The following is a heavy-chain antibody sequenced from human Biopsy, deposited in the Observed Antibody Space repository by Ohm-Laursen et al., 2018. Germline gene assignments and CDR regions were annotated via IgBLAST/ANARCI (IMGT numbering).Heavy chain of an antibody. CDR3: ARDSGILNYGNFKYYHYYGMDV. CDR2: IYYSVMT. V-gene: IGHV4-59*11. CDR1: GFTFNSHE. Sequence: LRLSCSASGFTFNSHEMNWVRQAPGKGLEWIGHIYYSVMTNYNPSLQSRVSISVDTSRNQVSLTLSSVTAADTAVYYCARDSGILNYGNFKYYHYYGMDVWGQGTKVTVSS. J-gene: IGHJ6*02. D-gene: IGHD4-11*01.